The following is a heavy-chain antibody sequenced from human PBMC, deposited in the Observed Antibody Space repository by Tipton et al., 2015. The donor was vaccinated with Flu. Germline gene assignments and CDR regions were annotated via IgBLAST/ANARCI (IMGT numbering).Heavy chain of an antibody. CDR2: IHNSGST. Sequence: TLSLTCSVSAGSVRSSNYYGSWARQPAGEGLEWIGRIHNSGSTDYNPSLKNRVTISVDMSKSQVSLKLSSVTAADTAVYYCLRDGFDSSGSYFQKWGQGTLVTVSS. J-gene: IGHJ1*01. CDR3: LRDGFDSSGSYFQK. D-gene: IGHD3-22*01. CDR1: AGSVRSSNYY. V-gene: IGHV4-61*02.